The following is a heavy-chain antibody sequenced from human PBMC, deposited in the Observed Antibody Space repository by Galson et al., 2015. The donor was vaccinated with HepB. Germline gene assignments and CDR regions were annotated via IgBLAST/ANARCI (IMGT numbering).Heavy chain of an antibody. CDR3: ASDWGSGSGSYYGY. J-gene: IGHJ4*02. Sequence: SVKVSCKASGGTFSSYAISWVRQAPGQGLEWMGGIIPIFGTANYAQKFQGRVTITADETTRTAYMELSTLRFEDTAVYYCASDWGSGSGSYYGYWGQGTLVTVAS. CDR2: IIPIFGTA. V-gene: IGHV1-69*13. CDR1: GGTFSSYA. D-gene: IGHD3-10*01.